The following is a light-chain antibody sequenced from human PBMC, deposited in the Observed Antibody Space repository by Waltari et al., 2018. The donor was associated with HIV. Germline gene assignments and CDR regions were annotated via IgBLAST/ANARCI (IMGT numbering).Light chain of an antibody. CDR2: SDN. V-gene: IGLV1-44*01. J-gene: IGLJ2*01. CDR3: ATWDGSLSGGV. Sequence: QSVLTQSPSASGTPGQRVTISCSGSSSNIGRYAVHWYQHLPGTAPKRLIYSDNRRPSGVPDRFSGSKSGTSASLAISGLQSEDEAEYYCATWDGSLSGGVFGGGTKLTVL. CDR1: SSNIGRYA.